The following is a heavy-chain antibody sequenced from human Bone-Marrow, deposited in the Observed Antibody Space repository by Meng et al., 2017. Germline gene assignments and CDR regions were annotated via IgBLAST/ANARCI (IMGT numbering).Heavy chain of an antibody. CDR2: INHSGST. V-gene: IGHV4-34*01. CDR1: GGSFSDYY. J-gene: IGHJ4*02. Sequence: VHLQQRVEALLNPSGAPSLPCVVAGGSFSDYYGSWIRQPPGKGLEWIGEINHSGSTNYNPSLESRATISVDTSQNNLSLKLSSVTAADSAVYYCARGRVFRRTIFGVVIFDYWGQGTLVTASS. CDR3: ARGRVFRRTIFGVVIFDY. D-gene: IGHD3-3*01.